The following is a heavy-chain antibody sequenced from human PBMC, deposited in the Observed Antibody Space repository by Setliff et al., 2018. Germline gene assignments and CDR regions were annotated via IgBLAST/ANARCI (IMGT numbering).Heavy chain of an antibody. CDR3: ARGDFYYYFYMDV. Sequence: SVKVSCKASGGTFSTYAISWVRQAPGQGLEWMGGIISMFGTTNYAQKFQGRVTITTDKPTSTAYMELSSLRSEDTAIYYCARGDFYYYFYMDVWGKGTTVTVSS. J-gene: IGHJ6*03. V-gene: IGHV1-69*05. CDR2: IISMFGTT. CDR1: GGTFSTYA.